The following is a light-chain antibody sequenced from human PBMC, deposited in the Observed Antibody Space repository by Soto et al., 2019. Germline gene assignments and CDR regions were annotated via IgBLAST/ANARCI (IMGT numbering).Light chain of an antibody. Sequence: QSALTQPASVSGSPGQSVTISCTGTSSDVGGYKYVSWFQRHPGKAPKLMIYDVTNRPSGVSNRFSGSKSGNTATLTISGLQAQDEADYYCSSYTSSSTWVFGGGTKVAVL. V-gene: IGLV2-14*01. CDR3: SSYTSSSTWV. CDR1: SSDVGGYKY. J-gene: IGLJ3*02. CDR2: DVT.